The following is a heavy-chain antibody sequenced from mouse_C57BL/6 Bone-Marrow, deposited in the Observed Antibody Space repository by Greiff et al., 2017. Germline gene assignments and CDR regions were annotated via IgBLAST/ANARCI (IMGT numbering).Heavy chain of an antibody. CDR3: ARSGWFFDY. V-gene: IGHV1-81*01. Sequence: QVHVKQSGAELARPGASVTLSCKASGYTFTSYGISWVKQRTGQGLEWIGEIYPRSGNTYYNEKFKGKATLTADKSSSTAYMELRSLTSEDSAVYFCARSGWFFDYWGQGTTLTVSS. D-gene: IGHD2-3*01. J-gene: IGHJ2*01. CDR1: GYTFTSYG. CDR2: IYPRSGNT.